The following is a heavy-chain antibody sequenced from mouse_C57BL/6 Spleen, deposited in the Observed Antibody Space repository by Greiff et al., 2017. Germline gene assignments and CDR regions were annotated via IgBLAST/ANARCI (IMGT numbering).Heavy chain of an antibody. CDR2: ISYDGSN. D-gene: IGHD2-4*01. CDR3: ARGDYDEAMDY. CDR1: GYSITSGYY. V-gene: IGHV3-6*01. J-gene: IGHJ4*01. Sequence: VQLMESGPGLVKPSQSLSLTCSVTGYSITSGYYWNWIRQFPGNKLEWMGYISYDGSNNYNPSLKNRISITRDTSKNQFFLKLNSVTTEDTATYYCARGDYDEAMDYWGQGTSVTVSS.